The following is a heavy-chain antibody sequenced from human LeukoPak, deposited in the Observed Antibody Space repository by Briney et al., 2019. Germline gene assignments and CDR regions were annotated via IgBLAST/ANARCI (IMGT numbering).Heavy chain of an antibody. CDR2: INPNSGGT. CDR1: GYTFTGYY. D-gene: IGHD3-22*01. Sequence: ASVKVSCKASGYTFTGYYMHWVRQAPGQGLEWMGWINPNSGGTNYAQKFQGRVTMTRDTSISTAYTELSRLRSDDTAVYYCARDQRYYDSSMVDYWGQGTLVTVSS. CDR3: ARDQRYYDSSMVDY. J-gene: IGHJ4*02. V-gene: IGHV1-2*02.